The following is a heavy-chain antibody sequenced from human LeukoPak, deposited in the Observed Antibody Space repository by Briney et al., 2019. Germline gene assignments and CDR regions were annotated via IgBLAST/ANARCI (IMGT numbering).Heavy chain of an antibody. CDR3: ARGGGSGSYYKKRPHHYYGMDV. CDR2: INHSGSP. D-gene: IGHD3-10*01. CDR1: GGSFSGYY. Sequence: PSETLSLTCAVYGGSFSGYYWGWSRQPPGKGLGWIWEINHSGSPNYNPSLKSLVTISVDTSKNQYSLKLSSVPAADTAVYYCARGGGSGSYYKKRPHHYYGMDVWGQGTTVTVSS. V-gene: IGHV4-34*01. J-gene: IGHJ6*02.